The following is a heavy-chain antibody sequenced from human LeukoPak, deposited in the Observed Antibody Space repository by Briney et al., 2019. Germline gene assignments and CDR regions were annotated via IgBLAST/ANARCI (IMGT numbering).Heavy chain of an antibody. J-gene: IGHJ4*02. Sequence: SETLSLTCTVSGGSISGYYWSWIRQPAGKGLEWIGRVYGSGSTNYNPSPQSRLTVSLDTSKNQFSLRLSSVTAADTAIYYCARDKVGTSYFDFWGQGALVTVSS. CDR3: ARDKVGTSYFDF. CDR2: VYGSGST. V-gene: IGHV4-4*07. D-gene: IGHD1-26*01. CDR1: GGSISGYY.